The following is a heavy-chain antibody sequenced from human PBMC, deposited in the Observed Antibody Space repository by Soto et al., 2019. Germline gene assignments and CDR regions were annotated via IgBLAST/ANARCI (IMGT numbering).Heavy chain of an antibody. D-gene: IGHD3-10*01. V-gene: IGHV3-11*01. CDR3: ARVRYYFDY. Sequence: GGSLRLSCAASGFTSSDYSMSWIRQAPGKGLEWVSYISSSGSTINYADSVKGRFTISRDNAKNSLYLQMNSLRAEDTAVYYCARVRYYFDYWDQGSLVTVSS. CDR2: ISSSGSTI. J-gene: IGHJ4*02. CDR1: GFTSSDYS.